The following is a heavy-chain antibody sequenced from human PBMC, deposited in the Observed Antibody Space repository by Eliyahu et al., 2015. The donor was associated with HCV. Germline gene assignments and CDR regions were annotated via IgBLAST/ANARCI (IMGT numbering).Heavy chain of an antibody. D-gene: IGHD6-19*01. J-gene: IGHJ4*02. V-gene: IGHV3-7*01. CDR3: ARRSVGSGWYAFDY. Sequence: EVQLVESGGGLVQPAESLRLSCAVSGLTFXTFWMSWVRQATGKGLEWVANINQDGSEKDYVDSVKGRFTIPRDNAKNSLFLQMNSLRVEDTAVYYCARRSVGSGWYAFDYWGRGTLVTVSS. CDR1: GLTFXTFW. CDR2: INQDGSEK.